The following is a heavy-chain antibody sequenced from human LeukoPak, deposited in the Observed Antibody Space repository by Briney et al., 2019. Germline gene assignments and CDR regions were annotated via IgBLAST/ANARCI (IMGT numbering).Heavy chain of an antibody. CDR3: AKAIAAAGLDY. V-gene: IGHV3-30*18. CDR1: GFTFSSYG. Sequence: PGGSLTLACAASGFTFSSYGMHWVRQAPGKGLEWVEVISYDGSNKDYADSVKGRFTISRDNSKNTLYLQMNSLRAEDTAVYYCAKAIAAAGLDYWGQGTLVTVSS. J-gene: IGHJ4*02. CDR2: ISYDGSNK. D-gene: IGHD6-13*01.